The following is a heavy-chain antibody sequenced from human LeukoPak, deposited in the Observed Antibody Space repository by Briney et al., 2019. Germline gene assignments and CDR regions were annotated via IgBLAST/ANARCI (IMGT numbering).Heavy chain of an antibody. CDR3: AKGASSDWDKYFDY. CDR1: GFTFSSYS. Sequence: PGGSLRLSCAASGFTFSSYSMNWVRQAPGKGLEWVSGISGSGGSTSYADSVKGRFTISRDNSKNTLYLQMNSLRAEDTAVYYCAKGASSDWDKYFDYWGQGTLVTVSS. V-gene: IGHV3-23*01. D-gene: IGHD6-19*01. CDR2: ISGSGGST. J-gene: IGHJ4*02.